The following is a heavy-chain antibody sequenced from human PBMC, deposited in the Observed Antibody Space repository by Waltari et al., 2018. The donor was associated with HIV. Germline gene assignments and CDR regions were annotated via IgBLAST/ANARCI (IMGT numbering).Heavy chain of an antibody. CDR3: ARMATVVDWYFDL. J-gene: IGHJ2*01. CDR2: IIPVFGTT. V-gene: IGHV1-69*01. CDR1: GGTFNNYA. Sequence: GSSVKVSCKASGGTFNNYAITWVRQAPGQGLEWMGGIIPVFGTTNYAQKFQGRLTIIADESTSTGYMELSSLRSEDTAVYYCARMATVVDWYFDLWGRGTLVTVSS. D-gene: IGHD2-15*01.